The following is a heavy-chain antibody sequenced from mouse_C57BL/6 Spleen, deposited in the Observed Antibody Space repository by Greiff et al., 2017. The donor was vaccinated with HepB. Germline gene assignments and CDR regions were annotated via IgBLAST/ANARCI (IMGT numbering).Heavy chain of an antibody. Sequence: VQLQQPGAELVKPGASVKMSCKASGYTFTSYWITWVKQRPGQGLEWIGDIYPGSGSTNYNEKFKSKATLTVDTSSSTAYMQLSSLTSEDSAVYYCARGEDYDYDGSFDYWGQGTTLTVSS. J-gene: IGHJ2*01. CDR2: IYPGSGST. CDR3: ARGEDYDYDGSFDY. CDR1: GYTFTSYW. D-gene: IGHD2-4*01. V-gene: IGHV1-55*01.